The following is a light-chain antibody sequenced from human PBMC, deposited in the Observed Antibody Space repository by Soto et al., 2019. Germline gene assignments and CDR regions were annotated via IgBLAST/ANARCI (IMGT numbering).Light chain of an antibody. J-gene: IGKJ2*01. Sequence: DIQMTQSPSSLAASVGDRVTISCRASQIISTYLNWYQQKPGQVPTLLIYGASSLQSGVPSRFSASGSGTDFTLSISSLQREDFATYYCQQSYSTPHTFGQGNKLEIK. CDR3: QQSYSTPHT. CDR2: GAS. V-gene: IGKV1-39*01. CDR1: QIISTY.